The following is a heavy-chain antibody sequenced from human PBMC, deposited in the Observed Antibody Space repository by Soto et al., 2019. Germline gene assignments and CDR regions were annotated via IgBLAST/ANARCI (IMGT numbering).Heavy chain of an antibody. D-gene: IGHD3-3*01. V-gene: IGHV1-3*01. Sequence: ASVKGSCKASGYTFTSYAMHWVRQAPGQRLEWMGWINAGNGNTKYSQKFQGRVTITRDTSASTAYMELSSLRSEDTAVYYCAREDYDFWSAQKLVAYWGQGTLVTVSS. J-gene: IGHJ4*02. CDR3: AREDYDFWSAQKLVAY. CDR2: INAGNGNT. CDR1: GYTFTSYA.